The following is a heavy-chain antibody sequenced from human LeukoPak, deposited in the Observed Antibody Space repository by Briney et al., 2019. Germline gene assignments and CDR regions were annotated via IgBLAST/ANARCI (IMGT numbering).Heavy chain of an antibody. D-gene: IGHD3-10*01. CDR1: GYTFTSYG. CDR3: ARGKYGSGSYYNVDY. J-gene: IGHJ4*02. CDR2: ISAYNGNT. Sequence: ASVKVSCKASGYTFTSYGISWVRQAPGQGLEWMGWISAYNGNTNYAQKFQGRVTMTRDTSISTAYMELSRLRSDDTAVYYCARGKYGSGSYYNVDYWGQGTLVTVSS. V-gene: IGHV1-18*01.